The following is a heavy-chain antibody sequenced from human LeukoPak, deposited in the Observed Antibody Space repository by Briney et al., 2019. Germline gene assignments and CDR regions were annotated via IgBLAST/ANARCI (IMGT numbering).Heavy chain of an antibody. Sequence: PSETLSLTCTVSGGSISSYYWSWIRQPPGMGLQWIGYIYYSGSTNYNPSLKSRVTISVDTSKNQFSLKLSSVTAADTAVYYCARHLRYNSWFDPWGQGTLVTVSS. CDR1: GGSISSYY. D-gene: IGHD3-9*01. V-gene: IGHV4-59*08. J-gene: IGHJ5*02. CDR3: ARHLRYNSWFDP. CDR2: IYYSGST.